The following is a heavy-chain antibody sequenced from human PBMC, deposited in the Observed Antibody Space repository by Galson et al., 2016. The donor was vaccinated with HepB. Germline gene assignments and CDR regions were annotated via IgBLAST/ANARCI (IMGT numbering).Heavy chain of an antibody. Sequence: SETLSLTCGVLSGSFTSYYWTWIRQTPDKGLEWIAEIDHNGNTNYNPSLESRVTMSVSSSKKQFSLGLASVPAADTGVYYWSNHDNSFFEFWGQESLATVSS. CDR2: IDHNGNT. CDR1: SGSFTSYY. CDR3: SNHDNSFFEF. J-gene: IGHJ4*02. D-gene: IGHD1-1*01. V-gene: IGHV4-34*01.